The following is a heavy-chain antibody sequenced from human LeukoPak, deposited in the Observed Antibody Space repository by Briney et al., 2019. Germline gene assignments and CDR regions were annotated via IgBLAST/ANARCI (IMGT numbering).Heavy chain of an antibody. CDR1: GYTFTSYA. J-gene: IGHJ4*02. CDR2: INTNTGNP. V-gene: IGHV7-4-1*02. D-gene: IGHD5-12*01. CDR3: ARGPRIGIVATINY. Sequence: GASVKVSCKASGYTFTSYAMNWVRQAPGQGLEWMGWINTNTGNPTHAQGFTGRFVFSLDTSVSTAYLQISSLKAEDTAVYYCARGPRIGIVATINYWGQGTLVTVSS.